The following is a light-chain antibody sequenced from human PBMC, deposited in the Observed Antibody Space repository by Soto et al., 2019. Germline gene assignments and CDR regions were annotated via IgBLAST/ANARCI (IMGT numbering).Light chain of an antibody. J-gene: IGKJ1*01. CDR2: DAS. CDR1: QSVSSSY. CDR3: KQYGSSRT. V-gene: IGKV3-20*01. Sequence: EIVLTQSPGTLSLSPGERATLSCRASQSVSSSYLAWYQQKPGQAPRLLIYDASSRATGIPDRFSGSGSGTDFTLTISRLEPEDFAVYYCKQYGSSRTFGQGTKVEIK.